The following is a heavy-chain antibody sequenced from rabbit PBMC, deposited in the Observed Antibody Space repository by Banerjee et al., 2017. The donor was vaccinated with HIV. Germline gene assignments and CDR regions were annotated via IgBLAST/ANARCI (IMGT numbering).Heavy chain of an antibody. CDR1: GFSFSSRYW. Sequence: QSLEESGGDLVKPGASLTLTCTASGFSFSSRYWICWVRQAPGKGLEWIACINTGSSGSTYYASWAKGRFTISKTSSTTVTLQMTSLTAADTATYFCARDLDGSSYYWTRLDLWGQGTLVTVS. V-gene: IGHV1S40*01. CDR3: ARDLDGSSYYWTRLDL. D-gene: IGHD8-1*01. CDR2: INTGSSGST. J-gene: IGHJ3*01.